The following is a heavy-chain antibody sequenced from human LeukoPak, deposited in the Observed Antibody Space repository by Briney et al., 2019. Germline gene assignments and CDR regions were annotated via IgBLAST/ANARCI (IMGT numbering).Heavy chain of an antibody. V-gene: IGHV3-66*02. J-gene: IGHJ4*02. CDR2: IYSGGST. D-gene: IGHD6-19*01. CDR3: ARVQVAGLY. CDR1: GFTVGSNC. Sequence: GGSLRLSYAASGFTVGSNCMSWVRQAPGKGLGWVSVIYSGGSTYYADSVKGRFTISRDNSKNTLYLQMNSLRAEDTAVYYCARVQVAGLYWGQGTLVTVSS.